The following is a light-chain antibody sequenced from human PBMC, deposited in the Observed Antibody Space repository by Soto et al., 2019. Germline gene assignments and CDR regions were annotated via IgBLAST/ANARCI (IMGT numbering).Light chain of an antibody. J-gene: IGKJ4*01. Sequence: IQLTQSPSSLYASVGDRVTITCRASQDIAIYLAWYQQKPGEAPKLLIYAASTLYGGVPSRFSGSGSGTDFALTITSLQAEDFATYYCQQLSMYPSTFGGGTKVEIK. V-gene: IGKV1-9*01. CDR1: QDIAIY. CDR2: AAS. CDR3: QQLSMYPST.